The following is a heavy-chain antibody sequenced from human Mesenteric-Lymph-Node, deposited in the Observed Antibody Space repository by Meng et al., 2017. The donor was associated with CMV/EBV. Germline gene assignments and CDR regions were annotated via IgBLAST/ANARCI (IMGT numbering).Heavy chain of an antibody. Sequence: SETLSLTCTVSGGPISSSSYYWGWIRQPPGKGLEWIGSIYYSGTTYYKPSLESRVTISVDTSKNQFSLRLNSVTAADTAVYYCAQGLYYDFWSGYYGFDYWGQGTLVTVSS. J-gene: IGHJ4*02. CDR2: IYYSGTT. CDR1: GGPISSSSYY. D-gene: IGHD3-3*01. V-gene: IGHV4-39*07. CDR3: AQGLYYDFWSGYYGFDY.